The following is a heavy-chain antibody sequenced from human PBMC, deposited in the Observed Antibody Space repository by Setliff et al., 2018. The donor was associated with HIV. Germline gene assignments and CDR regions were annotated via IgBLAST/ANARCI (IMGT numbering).Heavy chain of an antibody. Sequence: AASVKVSCKASGYKFTGYYLQWVRQAPGQGLEWMAWINPNSADTRIAQKFEGRVTMTWDTSLTTAYMELSSLRSDDMALYYCGTYPPNWNYGAAAFDIWGQGTLVTVSS. D-gene: IGHD1-7*01. CDR1: GYKFTGYY. CDR2: INPNSADT. V-gene: IGHV1-2*02. CDR3: GTYPPNWNYGAAAFDI. J-gene: IGHJ3*02.